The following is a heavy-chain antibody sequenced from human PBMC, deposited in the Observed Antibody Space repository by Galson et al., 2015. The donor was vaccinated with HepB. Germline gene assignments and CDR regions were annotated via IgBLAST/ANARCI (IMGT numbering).Heavy chain of an antibody. D-gene: IGHD4-11*01. CDR3: ARGSLTTIRNYFDY. CDR2: ITLIFDTT. Sequence: SVKVSCKASGGTLRGYAINWVRQAPGQGLEWMGRITLIFDTTYYAQKFQGRLTITGDESTSTAYMELSSLAAEDTAVYYCARGSLTTIRNYFDYWGQGTLVTVAS. J-gene: IGHJ4*02. V-gene: IGHV1-69*13. CDR1: GGTLRGYA.